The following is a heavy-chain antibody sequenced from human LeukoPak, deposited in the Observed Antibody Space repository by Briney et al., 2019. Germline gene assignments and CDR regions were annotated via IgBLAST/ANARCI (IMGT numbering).Heavy chain of an antibody. Sequence: PSETLSLTCTVSGGSLSNYYWSWIRQPPGKGLEWIGYIYYSGTTYYNPSLKSRVTISVDTSKNQFSLKLSSVTAADTAVYYCARRRAEGGSNGHYNWFDPWGQGTLVTVSS. D-gene: IGHD6-13*01. V-gene: IGHV4-59*08. CDR2: IYYSGTT. CDR3: ARRRAEGGSNGHYNWFDP. J-gene: IGHJ5*02. CDR1: GGSLSNYY.